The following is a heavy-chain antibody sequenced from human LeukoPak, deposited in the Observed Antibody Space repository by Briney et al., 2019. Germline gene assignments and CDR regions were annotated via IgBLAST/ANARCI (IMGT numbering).Heavy chain of an antibody. CDR1: GYTFTGYY. D-gene: IGHD6-13*01. J-gene: IGHJ5*02. V-gene: IGHV1-8*02. CDR2: MNPNSGNT. CDR3: ARGSFPGYSSSWPSLNWFDP. Sequence: ASVKVSCKASGYTFTGYYMHWVRQAPGQGLEWMGWMNPNSGNTGYAQKFQGRVTMTRNTSISTAYMELSSLRSEDTAVYYCARGSFPGYSSSWPSLNWFDPWGQGTLVTVSS.